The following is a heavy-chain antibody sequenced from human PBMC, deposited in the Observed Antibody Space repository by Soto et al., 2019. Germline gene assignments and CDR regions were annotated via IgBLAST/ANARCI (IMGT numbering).Heavy chain of an antibody. V-gene: IGHV1-69*02. CDR3: ATHYGDYEDDAFDI. CDR1: GGTFSSYT. D-gene: IGHD4-17*01. Sequence: QVQLVQSGAEVQKPGSSVKVSCKASGGTFSSYTISWVRQAPGQGLEWMGRIIPILGIANYAQKFQGRVTITADKSTSTAYMELSSLRSEDTAVYYCATHYGDYEDDAFDIWGQGTMVTVSS. CDR2: IIPILGIA. J-gene: IGHJ3*02.